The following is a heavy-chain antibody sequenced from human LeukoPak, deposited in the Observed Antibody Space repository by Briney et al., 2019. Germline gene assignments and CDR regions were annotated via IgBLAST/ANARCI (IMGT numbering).Heavy chain of an antibody. J-gene: IGHJ4*02. CDR2: INAGNGNT. CDR3: ARGYYYDSSGLFDY. V-gene: IGHV1-3*03. CDR1: VYTFTSYA. D-gene: IGHD3-22*01. Sequence: ASVKVSCKASVYTFTSYAMHWVRQAPGHRLEWMGWINAGNGNTKYSQEFQDRVTITRDTSASTAYVELSSLRSEDMAVYYCARGYYYDSSGLFDYWGQGTLVTVSS.